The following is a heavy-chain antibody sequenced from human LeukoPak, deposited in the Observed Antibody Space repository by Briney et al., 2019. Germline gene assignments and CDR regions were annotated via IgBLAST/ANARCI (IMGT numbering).Heavy chain of an antibody. J-gene: IGHJ5*02. V-gene: IGHV3-30*04. CDR2: ISYDGSNK. D-gene: IGHD6-13*01. Sequence: GGSLRLSCAASGFTFSSYAMHWVRQAPGKGLEWVAVISYDGSNKYYADSVKGRFTISRDNSKNTLYLQMNSLRAEDTAVYYCARDYSYSSSWMVHWFDPWGQGPLVTVSS. CDR3: ARDYSYSSSWMVHWFDP. CDR1: GFTFSSYA.